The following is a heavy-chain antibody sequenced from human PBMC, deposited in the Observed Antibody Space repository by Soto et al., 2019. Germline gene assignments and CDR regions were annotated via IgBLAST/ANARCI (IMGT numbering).Heavy chain of an antibody. CDR2: IKSKSDGGTT. J-gene: IGHJ5*02. V-gene: IGHV3-15*01. CDR1: GFTFSNAW. D-gene: IGHD5-12*01. CDR3: TTEYSGGYDH. Sequence: EVQLVESGGGLVQPGGSLRLSCAASGFTFSNAWMSWVRQAPGKGLEWVGRIKSKSDGGTTDYGAPVKGTFTISRDDSKNTLYLQMSSLKTEDTAVYYCTTEYSGGYDHWGQGTLVTVS.